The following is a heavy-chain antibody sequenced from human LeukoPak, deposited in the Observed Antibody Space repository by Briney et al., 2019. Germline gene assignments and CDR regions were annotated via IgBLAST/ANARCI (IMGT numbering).Heavy chain of an antibody. CDR1: GFTFSSYA. CDR3: ARDEGYSYGYVPDY. D-gene: IGHD5-18*01. J-gene: IGHJ4*02. Sequence: GGSLRLSCAASGFTFSSYAMSWVRQAPGKGLEWVSAISGSGGSTYYADSVKGRFTISRDNAKNSLYLQMNSLRAEDTAVYYCARDEGYSYGYVPDYWGQGTLVTVSS. V-gene: IGHV3-23*01. CDR2: ISGSGGST.